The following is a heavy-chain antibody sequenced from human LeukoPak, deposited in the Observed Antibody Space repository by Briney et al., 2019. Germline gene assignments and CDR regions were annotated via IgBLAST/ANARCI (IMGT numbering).Heavy chain of an antibody. CDR1: GYTVTSYD. J-gene: IGHJ4*02. CDR3: ARVPRLTGYSSIDY. V-gene: IGHV1-8*01. Sequence: ASVKVSCKASGYTVTSYDINWARQATGQGLEWMGWMNPNSGNTGYAQKFQGRVTMTRNTSISTAYMELSSLRSEDTAVYYCARVPRLTGYSSIDYWGQGTLVTVSS. CDR2: MNPNSGNT. D-gene: IGHD3-9*01.